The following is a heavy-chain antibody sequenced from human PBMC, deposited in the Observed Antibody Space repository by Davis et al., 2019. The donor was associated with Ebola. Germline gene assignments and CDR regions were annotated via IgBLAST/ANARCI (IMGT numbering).Heavy chain of an antibody. Sequence: MPSETLSLTCAVYGGSFSGYYWSWIRQSPGKGLQWIGEINDSGSTNYNPSLKSRVTISLDTSKNQLSLNLTSVTAADTAVYYCARGVGAATRFDPWGQGTLVTVSS. CDR2: INDSGST. J-gene: IGHJ5*02. V-gene: IGHV4-34*01. CDR3: ARGVGAATRFDP. CDR1: GGSFSGYY. D-gene: IGHD4-17*01.